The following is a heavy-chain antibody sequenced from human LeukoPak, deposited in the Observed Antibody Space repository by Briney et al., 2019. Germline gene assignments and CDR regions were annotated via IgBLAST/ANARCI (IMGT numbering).Heavy chain of an antibody. CDR1: GGSFSGYY. Sequence: SETLSLTCAVYGGSFSGYYWSWIRQPPGKGLEWIGEINHSGSTYYNPSLKSRVTMSVDTSKNQFSLNLRSVTAADTAVYYCARHSPSVTLTTFDFWGQGALVTVSS. CDR2: INHSGST. J-gene: IGHJ4*02. D-gene: IGHD2-21*02. V-gene: IGHV4-34*01. CDR3: ARHSPSVTLTTFDF.